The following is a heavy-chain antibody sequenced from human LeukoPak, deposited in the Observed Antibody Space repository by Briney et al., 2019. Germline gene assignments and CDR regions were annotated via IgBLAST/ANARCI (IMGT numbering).Heavy chain of an antibody. Sequence: SETLSLTCTVSGGSISSSSFFWGWIRQPPGKGLEWIGNMHYSGSTYYNPSLRGRVTISVDTSKNYFSLKVTSVTAADTAVYYCARSPTYNSGWRHFGSWGQGTLVTVS. CDR2: MHYSGST. CDR1: GGSISSSSFF. J-gene: IGHJ4*02. CDR3: ARSPTYNSGWRHFGS. D-gene: IGHD5-12*01. V-gene: IGHV4-39*02.